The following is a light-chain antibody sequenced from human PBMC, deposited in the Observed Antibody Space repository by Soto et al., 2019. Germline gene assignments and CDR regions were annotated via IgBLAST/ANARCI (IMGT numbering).Light chain of an antibody. V-gene: IGLV2-23*01. CDR3: CSYAGSSTVV. CDR2: EDT. Sequence: QSVLTQPASVSGSPGQSITISCTGTSSDVGSYNLVSWYQQHPGKAPKLMIHEDTKRPSGVSNRFSGSKSGNTASLTISGLQAEDEADYYCCSYAGSSTVVFGTGTKLTVL. CDR1: SSDVGSYNL. J-gene: IGLJ1*01.